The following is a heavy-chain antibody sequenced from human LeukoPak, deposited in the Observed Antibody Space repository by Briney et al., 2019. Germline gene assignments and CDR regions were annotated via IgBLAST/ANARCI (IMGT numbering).Heavy chain of an antibody. CDR3: AKDLSGYSYAKGSFDY. CDR1: GFTFGSYA. D-gene: IGHD5-18*01. J-gene: IGHJ4*02. V-gene: IGHV3-23*01. Sequence: PGGSLRLSCAASGFTFGSYAMSWVRQAPGKGLEWVSAISGSGGSTYYADSVKGRFTISRDNSKNTLYLQMNSLRAEDTAVYYCAKDLSGYSYAKGSFDYWGQGTLVTVSS. CDR2: ISGSGGST.